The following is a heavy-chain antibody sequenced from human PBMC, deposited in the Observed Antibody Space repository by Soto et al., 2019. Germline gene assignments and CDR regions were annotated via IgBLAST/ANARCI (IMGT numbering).Heavy chain of an antibody. Sequence: ASVKVSCKASGSGYTFSNFNTYYVHWVRQVSGLGLEWMGIVNPSGDKTMYAQKFQGRVTMTRETSTNTVYMDLNSLTSADSALYFCALGKATYWG. CDR2: VNPSGDKT. D-gene: IGHD1-1*01. J-gene: IGHJ4*01. CDR3: ALGKATY. CDR1: GSGYTFSNFNTYY. V-gene: IGHV1-46*03.